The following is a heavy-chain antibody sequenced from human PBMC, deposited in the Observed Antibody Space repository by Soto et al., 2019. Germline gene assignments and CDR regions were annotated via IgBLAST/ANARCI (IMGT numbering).Heavy chain of an antibody. CDR1: GYTFSDYY. CDR3: ASHYDMWSCYLSPVDY. J-gene: IGHJ4*02. D-gene: IGHD3-3*01. V-gene: IGHV3-11*01. CDR2: IDTSGTKI. Sequence: QVQLVESGGDLVKPGGSLRLSCAASGYTFSDYYMSWIRQAPGKGLEWISYIDTSGTKIYYADSVKGRFTITRDNAKNWLYLEMNSLRDDDTAVYYCASHYDMWSCYLSPVDYWGQGTLVTVSS.